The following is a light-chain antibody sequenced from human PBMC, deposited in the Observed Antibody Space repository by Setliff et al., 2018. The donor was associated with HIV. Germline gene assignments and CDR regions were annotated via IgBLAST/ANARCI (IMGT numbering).Light chain of an antibody. J-gene: IGLJ1*01. CDR2: GNN. V-gene: IGLV1-40*01. Sequence: VLTQPPSVSAAPGQRVTISCTGSSSNIGAHYDVHWYQQLPGTAPKLLIYGNNNRPSGVPDRFSGSKSGTSASLAITGLQAEDEADYYCQSYDSSLSGYVFGTGTKVTVL. CDR1: SSNIGAHYD. CDR3: QSYDSSLSGYV.